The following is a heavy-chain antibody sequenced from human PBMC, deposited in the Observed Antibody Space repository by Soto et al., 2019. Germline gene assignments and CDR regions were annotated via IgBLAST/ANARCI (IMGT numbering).Heavy chain of an antibody. CDR3: ARDLNLAVAGSLLNWFDP. V-gene: IGHV4-59*01. CDR2: IYSSGST. J-gene: IGHJ5*02. D-gene: IGHD6-19*01. CDR1: GVPINNFY. Sequence: SETLSLTCSVSGVPINNFYWSWIRQPSGKGLEWIGYIYSSGSTNYNPSLKSRVTMSLDTSKNQLSLNLRSVTAADTAVYYCARDLNLAVAGSLLNWFDPWGQGTLVTVSS.